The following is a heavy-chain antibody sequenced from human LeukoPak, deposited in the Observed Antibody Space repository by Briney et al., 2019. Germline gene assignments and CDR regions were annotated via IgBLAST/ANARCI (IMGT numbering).Heavy chain of an antibody. Sequence: GGSLRLSCAASGFTFSSYAMHWVRQAPGKVLEWVAVISYDGSNKYYADSVKGRFTISRDNSKNTLYLQMNSLRAEDTAVYYCARASSGWYEVYFDYWGQGTLVTVSS. CDR3: ARASSGWYEVYFDY. D-gene: IGHD6-19*01. CDR2: ISYDGSNK. J-gene: IGHJ4*02. CDR1: GFTFSSYA. V-gene: IGHV3-30*04.